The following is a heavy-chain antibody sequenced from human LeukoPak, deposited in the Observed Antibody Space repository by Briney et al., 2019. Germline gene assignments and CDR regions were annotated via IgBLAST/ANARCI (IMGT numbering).Heavy chain of an antibody. J-gene: IGHJ4*02. V-gene: IGHV1-18*01. CDR1: GYTFSTYG. Sequence: ASVKVSCKASGYTFSTYGIFWGRQPPAQGLGWVGWTGVYNGKTEYSQKFQGRVTITRDTSISTAYMELSRLRSDDTAVYYCARDPNYYDSSGYWGQGTLVTVSS. D-gene: IGHD3-22*01. CDR2: TGVYNGKT. CDR3: ARDPNYYDSSGY.